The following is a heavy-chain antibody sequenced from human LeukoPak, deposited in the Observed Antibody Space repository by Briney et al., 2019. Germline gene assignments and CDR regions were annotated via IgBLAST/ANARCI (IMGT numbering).Heavy chain of an antibody. D-gene: IGHD4-17*01. J-gene: IGHJ4*02. CDR3: AKDDYGDFDY. CDR1: GFTFSSYA. Sequence: GGSLRLSCAASGFTFSSYAMGWVRQAPGKGLEWVSAVSGSGGSAYYADSVKGRFTISRDNSKNTLYLQMNSLRAEDTAVYYCAKDDYGDFDYWGQGTLVTVSS. CDR2: VSGSGGSA. V-gene: IGHV3-23*01.